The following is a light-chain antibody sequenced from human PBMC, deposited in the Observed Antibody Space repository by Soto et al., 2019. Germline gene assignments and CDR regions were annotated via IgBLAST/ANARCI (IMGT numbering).Light chain of an antibody. Sequence: EIVLTQSPGTLSLSPGERATLSCRASQSVSSSYLAWYQQKPDQAPRLLIYSASSRATGIPDRFSGSGSGTDFTLTISRLEPEDFAVYYCQQYGSSPTFGQGTKVDIK. CDR1: QSVSSSY. V-gene: IGKV3-20*01. J-gene: IGKJ1*01. CDR2: SAS. CDR3: QQYGSSPT.